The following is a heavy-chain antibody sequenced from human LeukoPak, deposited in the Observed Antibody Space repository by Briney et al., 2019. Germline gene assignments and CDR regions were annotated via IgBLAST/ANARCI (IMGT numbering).Heavy chain of an antibody. CDR3: ARDQVIIMESGPYFDY. Sequence: ASVKVSCKASGYTFTGYYMHWVRQAPGQGLEWMGWINPNSGGTNYAQKFQGRVTMTRDTSISTAYMELSRLRSDDTAVHYCARDQVIIMESGPYFDYWGQGTLVTVSS. J-gene: IGHJ4*02. V-gene: IGHV1-2*02. CDR2: INPNSGGT. D-gene: IGHD3-9*01. CDR1: GYTFTGYY.